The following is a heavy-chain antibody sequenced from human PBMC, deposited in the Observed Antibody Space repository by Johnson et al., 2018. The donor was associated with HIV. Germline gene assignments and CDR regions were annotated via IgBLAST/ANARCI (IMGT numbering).Heavy chain of an antibody. CDR2: IYSGGST. CDR3: ARDTSGEGRAFDI. J-gene: IGHJ3*02. CDR1: GFTVSSNY. Sequence: VQLVESGGGLVKPGGSLRLSCAASGFTVSSNYMSWVRQAPGKGLEWVSVIYSGGSTYYADSVKGRFSISRDNAKNSLDLQMNSLRAEDTAVYYCARDTSGEGRAFDIWGQGTMVTVSS. V-gene: IGHV3-53*01. D-gene: IGHD3-10*01.